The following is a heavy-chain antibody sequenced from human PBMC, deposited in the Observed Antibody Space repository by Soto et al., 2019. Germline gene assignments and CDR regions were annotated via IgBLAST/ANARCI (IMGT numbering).Heavy chain of an antibody. CDR1: GFTFSDYY. Sequence: PGGSLILSCAASGFTFSDYYMSWIRPATGKGPEWVSYISSSSSYTNYADSVKGRFTISRDNAKNSLYLQMNSLRAEDTAVYYCARAARGWYLYNYNWFDPWGQGTLVTVSS. J-gene: IGHJ5*02. D-gene: IGHD6-19*01. CDR3: ARAARGWYLYNYNWFDP. V-gene: IGHV3-11*06. CDR2: ISSSSSYT.